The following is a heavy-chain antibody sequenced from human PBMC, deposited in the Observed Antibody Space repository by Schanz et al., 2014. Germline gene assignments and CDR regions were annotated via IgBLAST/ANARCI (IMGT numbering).Heavy chain of an antibody. D-gene: IGHD7-27*01. J-gene: IGHJ3*02. CDR1: GFIFNDYY. V-gene: IGHV3-11*01. Sequence: QVQLVESGGGLVKPGGPLRLSCAASGFIFNDYYMNWIRQEPGKGLEWLSYISRDGTTSYYADSVKGRFTISRDNAKNSLYLEMTSVRGEDTAVYYCARETLNWEAFDIWGQGTVVTVSS. CDR3: ARETLNWEAFDI. CDR2: ISRDGTTS.